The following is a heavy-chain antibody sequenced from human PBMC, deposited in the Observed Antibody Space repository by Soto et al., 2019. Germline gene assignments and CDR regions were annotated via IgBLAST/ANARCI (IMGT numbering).Heavy chain of an antibody. CDR1: GLSSNNYN. V-gene: IGHV3-23*01. D-gene: IGHD1-26*01. J-gene: IGHJ4*02. CDR2: ISGSGGST. CDR3: AKDLGGSFANYYFDY. Sequence: GPRRVNCGGSGLSSNNYNMNWVRQAPGKGLEWVSAISGSGGSTYYADSVKGRFTISRDNSKNTLYLQMNSLRAEDTAVYYCAKDLGGSFANYYFDYWGQGTLVTVSS.